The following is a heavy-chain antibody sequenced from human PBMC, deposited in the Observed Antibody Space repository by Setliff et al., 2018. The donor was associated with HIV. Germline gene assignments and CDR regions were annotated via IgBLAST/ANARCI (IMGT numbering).Heavy chain of an antibody. J-gene: IGHJ4*02. CDR2: INHSGST. CDR3: ARSIAVAGPYFDY. CDR1: GGSFSGYY. D-gene: IGHD6-19*01. Sequence: SETLSLTCAVYGGSFSGYYWTWIRQPPGKGLEWIGEINHSGSTNYNPSLKSRVSMSVDTSKNQFSLRLSSVTAADTAVYYCARSIAVAGPYFDYWGQGTLVTVSS. V-gene: IGHV4-34*01.